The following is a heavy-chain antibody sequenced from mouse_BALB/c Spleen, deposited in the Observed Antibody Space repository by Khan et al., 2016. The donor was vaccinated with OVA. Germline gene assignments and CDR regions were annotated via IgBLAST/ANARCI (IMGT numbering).Heavy chain of an antibody. CDR2: INPHIGET. D-gene: IGHD1-3*01. V-gene: IGHV1-20*02. CDR3: SSKSGSDFDY. J-gene: IGHJ2*01. Sequence: VQLQQSGPELVKPGASVKISCKASGYSFTGYFMNWVMQSHGKSLEWIGRINPHIGETFYNQKFKDKATLTVDESSTTAHIELRSLSSADSSVYSCSSKSGSDFDYWGQGTTLTVSS. CDR1: GYSFTGYF.